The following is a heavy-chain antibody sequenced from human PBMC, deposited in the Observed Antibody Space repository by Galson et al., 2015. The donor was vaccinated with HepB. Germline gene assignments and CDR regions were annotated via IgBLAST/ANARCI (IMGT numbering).Heavy chain of an antibody. CDR1: GYTFSTYS. V-gene: IGHV1-18*01. D-gene: IGHD2-15*01. J-gene: IGHJ5*02. Sequence: SVKVSCKASGYTFSTYSITWVRQAPGQGLEWMGWISPYNRDTNYAQKVQGRVTMTTDTFTSTAYMELRNLRSDDTAVYYCARGALVGVLGCTQNNWFGPWGQGTLVTVSS. CDR3: ARGALVGVLGCTQNNWFGP. CDR2: ISPYNRDT.